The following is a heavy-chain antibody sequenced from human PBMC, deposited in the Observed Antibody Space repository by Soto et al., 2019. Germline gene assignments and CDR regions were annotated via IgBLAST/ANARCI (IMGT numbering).Heavy chain of an antibody. V-gene: IGHV4-31*03. D-gene: IGHD3-9*01. CDR3: ARRDVLRYFDL. Sequence: QVQLQESGPGLVKPSQTLSLTCTVSGGSISSGGYYWSWIRQHPGKGLEWIGYMSYSGSTYNNPSLKSRGTISVDTSKNQFSLKLSSVTAADTAVYYCARRDVLRYFDLWGQGTLVTVSS. CDR2: MSYSGST. J-gene: IGHJ5*02. CDR1: GGSISSGGYY.